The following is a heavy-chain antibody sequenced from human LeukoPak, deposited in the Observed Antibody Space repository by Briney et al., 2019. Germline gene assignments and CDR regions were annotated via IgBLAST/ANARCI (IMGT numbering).Heavy chain of an antibody. J-gene: IGHJ4*02. D-gene: IGHD1-26*01. Sequence: SETLSFTCTASGGSISSYYWSWLRQPPGKGLEWIGYIYYSGSTNYNPSLKSRVTISVDTSKNQFSLKLSSVTAADTAVYYCARDLGGSYYGDFDYWGQGTLVTVSS. CDR1: GGSISSYY. V-gene: IGHV4-59*01. CDR2: IYYSGST. CDR3: ARDLGGSYYGDFDY.